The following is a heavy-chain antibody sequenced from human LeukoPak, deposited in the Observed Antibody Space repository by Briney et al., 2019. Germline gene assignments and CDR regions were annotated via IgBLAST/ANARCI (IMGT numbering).Heavy chain of an antibody. CDR3: AKGWSAGPDY. D-gene: IGHD2-15*01. V-gene: IGHV3-21*01. CDR1: GFTFSSYS. J-gene: IGHJ4*02. CDR2: ISSSSSYI. Sequence: GGSLRLSCAASGFTFSSYSMNWVREAPGRGLEWVSSISSSSSYIYYADSVKGRFTISRDNSRNTLYLQTNSLRAEDTAVYNCAKGWSAGPDYWGQGTLVTVSS.